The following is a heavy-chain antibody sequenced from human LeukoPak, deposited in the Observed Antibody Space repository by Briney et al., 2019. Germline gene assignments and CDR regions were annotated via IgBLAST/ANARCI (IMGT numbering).Heavy chain of an antibody. CDR3: ARVVYSGSYYRDY. CDR2: IYYSGST. V-gene: IGHV4-59*01. Sequence: SETLSLTCTVSGGSISSYYWSWIRQPPAKGLEWIGYIYYSGSTNYNPSLKSRVTISVDTSKNQFSLKLSSVTAADTAVYYCARVVYSGSYYRDYWGQGTLVTVSS. CDR1: GGSISSYY. J-gene: IGHJ4*02. D-gene: IGHD1-26*01.